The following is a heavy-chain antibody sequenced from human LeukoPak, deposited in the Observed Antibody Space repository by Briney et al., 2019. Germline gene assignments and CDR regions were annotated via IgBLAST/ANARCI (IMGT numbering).Heavy chain of an antibody. CDR2: ISSSSSYI. CDR3: ARTIPDWVTKLDAFDI. J-gene: IGHJ3*02. V-gene: IGHV3-21*01. D-gene: IGHD3-9*01. Sequence: GGSLRLSCAASGFTFSSYAMSWVRQAPGKGLEWVSSISSSSSYIYYADSVKGRFTISRDNAKNSLYLQMNSLRAEDTAVYYCARTIPDWVTKLDAFDIWGQGTMVTVSS. CDR1: GFTFSSYA.